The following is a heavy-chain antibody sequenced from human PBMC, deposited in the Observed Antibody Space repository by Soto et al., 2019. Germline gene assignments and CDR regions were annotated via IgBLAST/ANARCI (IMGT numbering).Heavy chain of an antibody. CDR3: ARVSTSFVVPAAMDYYYYGMDV. V-gene: IGHV6-1*01. CDR2: TYYRSKWYN. CDR1: GYSVSSNSVA. Sequence: QTLSLTCAISGYSVSSNSVAWNLSRQSPSRGVEWLGRTYYRSKWYNDYAVSVKSRITINPDTSKNQFSLQLNSVTPEDTAVYYCARVSTSFVVPAAMDYYYYGMDVWGQGTTVTVSS. J-gene: IGHJ6*02. D-gene: IGHD2-2*01.